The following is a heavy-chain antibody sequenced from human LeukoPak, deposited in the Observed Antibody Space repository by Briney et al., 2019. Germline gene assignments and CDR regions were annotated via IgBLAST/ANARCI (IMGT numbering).Heavy chain of an antibody. CDR1: GGSISSGSFS. CDR3: ASLHTPGYFDY. CDR2: IYYSGST. V-gene: IGHV4-39*01. D-gene: IGHD1-14*01. J-gene: IGHJ4*02. Sequence: PSETLSLTCTVSGGSISSGSFSWGWIRQPPGKGLEWIANIYYSGSTYYNPSLKSRVTISVDTSKNQFSLKLSSVTAADTAVYYCASLHTPGYFDYWGQGTLVTVSS.